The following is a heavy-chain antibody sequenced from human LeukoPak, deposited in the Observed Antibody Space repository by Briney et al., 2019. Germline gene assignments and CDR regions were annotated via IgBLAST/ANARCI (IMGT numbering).Heavy chain of an antibody. V-gene: IGHV3-21*01. CDR1: GFTFSTYS. D-gene: IGHD1-1*01. CDR2: ISSTSSYI. CDR3: ARDVTIWSDGADAFDI. Sequence: GGSLRLSCVASGFTFSTYSMNWVRQAPGKGLEWVSSISSTSSYIYYADSVRGRFTISRDNAKDSLYLQMNSLSAEDTAVYYCARDVTIWSDGADAFDIWGQGTSVTVSS. J-gene: IGHJ3*02.